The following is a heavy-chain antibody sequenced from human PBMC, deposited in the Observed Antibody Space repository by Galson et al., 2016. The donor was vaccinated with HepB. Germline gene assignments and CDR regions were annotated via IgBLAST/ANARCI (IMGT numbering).Heavy chain of an antibody. CDR1: GGSFSGYY. V-gene: IGHV4-34*01. CDR3: ASSSGWSYYYFDY. J-gene: IGHJ4*02. D-gene: IGHD6-19*01. Sequence: SETLSLTCAVYGGSFSGYYWSWIRQPPGKGLEWIGEINHSGSTNYNPSLKSRVTISVDTSKNQFSLKLSSVTAADTAVYYCASSSGWSYYYFDYWGQGTLVTVSS. CDR2: INHSGST.